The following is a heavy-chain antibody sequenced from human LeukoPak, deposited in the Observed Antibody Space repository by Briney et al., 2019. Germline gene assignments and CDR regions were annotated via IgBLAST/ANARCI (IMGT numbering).Heavy chain of an antibody. CDR3: ARDAHYYDSSGYY. V-gene: IGHV3-11*01. D-gene: IGHD3-22*01. Sequence: GGSLRLSCAASGFTFSDYYMSWIRQAPGKGLEWVSYISSSGSTIYYADSVKGRFTISRDSAKNSLYLQMNSLRAEDTAVYYCARDAHYYDSSGYYWGQGTLVTVSS. CDR2: ISSSGSTI. J-gene: IGHJ4*02. CDR1: GFTFSDYY.